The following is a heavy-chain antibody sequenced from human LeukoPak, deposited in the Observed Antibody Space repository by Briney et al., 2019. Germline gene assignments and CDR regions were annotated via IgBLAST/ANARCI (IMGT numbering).Heavy chain of an antibody. CDR3: TRDPGRSGWYSWYFDL. J-gene: IGHJ2*01. V-gene: IGHV3-33*01. CDR1: GVTFSSYG. D-gene: IGHD6-19*01. CDR2: ILYDGSSK. Sequence: GGPLRLSCAASGVTFSSYGRHWVPQAPGKGLKGVAVILYDGSSKYYPDSLKGRFTISSDNSKNTLSLQINSLRAEDTAVYSGTRDPGRSGWYSWYFDLWGRGTLVSVSS.